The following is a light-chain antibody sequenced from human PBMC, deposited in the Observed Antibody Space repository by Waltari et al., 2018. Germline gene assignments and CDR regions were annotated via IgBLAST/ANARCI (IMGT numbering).Light chain of an antibody. Sequence: QSALAQPRSVSGSPGQSVTISCAGTSSDVGRYNYVSWYQPPPDQAPKVLIYDVNTRPTGGPVRVSGSKSGNPGSLTISGLQAEDEADYYCCSYAGSPYVFGTGTKVTVL. CDR2: DVN. CDR1: SSDVGRYNY. V-gene: IGLV2-11*01. J-gene: IGLJ1*01. CDR3: CSYAGSPYV.